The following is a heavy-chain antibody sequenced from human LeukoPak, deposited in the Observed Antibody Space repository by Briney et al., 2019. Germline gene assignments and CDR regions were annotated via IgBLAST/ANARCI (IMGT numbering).Heavy chain of an antibody. Sequence: PSETLSLTCAVYGGSFSGYYWSWIRQPPGKGLEWIAYVHHSGITDYNPSLQSRVTISLDTSTKQFSLKMSSVAAADTAVYYCATGGPSSKWFGRWGQGTLVTVSS. J-gene: IGHJ5*02. CDR3: ATGGPSSKWFGR. CDR1: GGSFSGYY. V-gene: IGHV4-59*01. CDR2: VHHSGIT. D-gene: IGHD6-13*01.